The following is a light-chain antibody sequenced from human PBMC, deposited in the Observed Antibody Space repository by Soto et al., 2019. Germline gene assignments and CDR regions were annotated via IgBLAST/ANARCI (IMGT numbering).Light chain of an antibody. V-gene: IGKV3-11*01. J-gene: IGKJ4*01. Sequence: ELVFAQSPTTPSLSPGERATLSCRASQSVSSSLAWYQQKPGQAPRLLISDASNRATGVPARFSGSGSGTDFTLTISSLEPADFAVYYCQQRKTFGGGTKVDIK. CDR1: QSVSSS. CDR3: QQRKT. CDR2: DAS.